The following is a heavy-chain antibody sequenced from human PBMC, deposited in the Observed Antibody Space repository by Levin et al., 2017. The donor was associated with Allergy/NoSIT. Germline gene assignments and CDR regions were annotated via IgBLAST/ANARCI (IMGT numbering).Heavy chain of an antibody. CDR1: GGSISSSSYY. D-gene: IGHD6-19*01. V-gene: IGHV4-39*01. CDR3: ARRSIAVAPSEGVDYYYGMDV. CDR2: IYYSGST. Sequence: SQTLSLPCTVSGGSISSSSYYWGWIRQPPGKGLEWIGSIYYSGSTYYNPSLKSRVTISVDTSKNQFSLKLSSVTAADTAVYYCARRSIAVAPSEGVDYYYGMDVWGQGTTVTVSS. J-gene: IGHJ6*02.